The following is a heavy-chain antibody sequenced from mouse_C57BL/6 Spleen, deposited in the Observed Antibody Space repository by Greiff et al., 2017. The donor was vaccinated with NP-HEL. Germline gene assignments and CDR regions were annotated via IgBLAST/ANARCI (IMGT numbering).Heavy chain of an antibody. J-gene: IGHJ4*01. Sequence: QVQLQQSGAELVKPGASVKLSCTASGYTFTEYTIHWVKQRSGQGLEWIGWFYPGSGSIKYNEKFKDKATLTADKSSSTVYMELSRLTSEDSAVYFCARHEVRLRGDYYAMDDWGQGTSVTVSS. V-gene: IGHV1-62-2*01. CDR3: ARHEVRLRGDYYAMDD. D-gene: IGHD1-1*01. CDR2: FYPGSGSI. CDR1: GYTFTEYT.